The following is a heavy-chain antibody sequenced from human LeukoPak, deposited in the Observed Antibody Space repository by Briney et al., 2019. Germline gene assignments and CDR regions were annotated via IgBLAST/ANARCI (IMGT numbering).Heavy chain of an antibody. CDR3: ARDPTGTTRPTTSTSDY. CDR1: GYTFTSYG. Sequence: ASVKVSCKASGYTFTSYGISWVRQAPGQGLEWMGWISAYNGNTNYAQKFQGRVTITADKSTSTAYMELSSLRSEDTAVYYCARDPTGTTRPTTSTSDYWGQGTLVTVSS. D-gene: IGHD1-7*01. J-gene: IGHJ4*02. V-gene: IGHV1-18*01. CDR2: ISAYNGNT.